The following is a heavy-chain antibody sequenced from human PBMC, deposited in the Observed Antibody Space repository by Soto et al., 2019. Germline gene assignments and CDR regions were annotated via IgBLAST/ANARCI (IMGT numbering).Heavy chain of an antibody. CDR3: AKDPKYCSTNSCYGP. CDR1: GFTFSSDW. D-gene: IGHD5-12*01. V-gene: IGHV3-74*01. CDR2: INTDGSDT. Sequence: GGSLRLSCAASGFTFSSDWMHWVRQAPGKGLVWVSRINTDGSDTYYADSVQGRFTISRDNSKNTLYLQMNSLSAEDTAVYFCAKDPKYCSTNSCYGPWGQGTLVTVSS. J-gene: IGHJ5*02.